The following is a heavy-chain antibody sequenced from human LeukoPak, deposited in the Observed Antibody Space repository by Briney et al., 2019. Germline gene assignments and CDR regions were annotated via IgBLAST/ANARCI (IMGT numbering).Heavy chain of an antibody. CDR3: ARGLSGMSPFGARWFDY. Sequence: GGSLRLSCAASGFTFSSYSMNWVRQAPGKGLEWVSFISSSSSYIYYADSMKGRFTISRDNAKNSLYLQMNSLRAEDTAVYYCARGLSGMSPFGARWFDYWGQGTLVTVSS. D-gene: IGHD1-26*01. CDR1: GFTFSSYS. J-gene: IGHJ4*02. CDR2: ISSSSSYI. V-gene: IGHV3-21*01.